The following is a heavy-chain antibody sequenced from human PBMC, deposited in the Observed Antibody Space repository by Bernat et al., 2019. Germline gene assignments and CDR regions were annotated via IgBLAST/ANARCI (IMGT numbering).Heavy chain of an antibody. Sequence: QVQLVQSGAEVKKPGSSVKVSCKASGGTFSSYAISWVRQAPGQGLEWMGWINPNSGGTNYAQKFQGWVTMTRDTSISTAYMELSRLRSDDTAVYYCARAPAALDAFDIWGQGTMVTVSS. V-gene: IGHV1-2*04. CDR1: GGTFSSYA. CDR2: INPNSGGT. J-gene: IGHJ3*02. CDR3: ARAPAALDAFDI. D-gene: IGHD2-2*01.